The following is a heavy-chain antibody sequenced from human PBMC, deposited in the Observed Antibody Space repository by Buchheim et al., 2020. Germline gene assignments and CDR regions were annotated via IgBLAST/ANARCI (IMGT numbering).Heavy chain of an antibody. D-gene: IGHD3-3*01. J-gene: IGHJ4*02. CDR2: ISSSASTT. Sequence: EVQLVESGGGLVQPGGSLRLSCAASGFTFNSYDMNWVRQAPGKGLEWVSYISSSASTTYYADSVKGRVTISRDKAKKSLYLQMNSLRVEDTAVYYCARDPYRADFWSGYNYHSHDYWGQGTL. CDR3: ARDPYRADFWSGYNYHSHDY. CDR1: GFTFNSYD. V-gene: IGHV3-48*03.